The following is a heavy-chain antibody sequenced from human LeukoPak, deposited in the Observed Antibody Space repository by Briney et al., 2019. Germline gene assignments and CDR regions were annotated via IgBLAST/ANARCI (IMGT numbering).Heavy chain of an antibody. V-gene: IGHV5-51*01. CDR1: GYSFISYW. Sequence: GESLKIFFKGSGYSFISYWIGWVRQMPGKGLELMGIIYPGDSDTRYSPSFQGQVTISADKSINTAYLQWSSLKASDTAIYYCVRRDITSRYVVWFDPWGQGTPVTVSS. CDR3: VRRDITSRYVVWFDP. CDR2: IYPGDSDT. J-gene: IGHJ5*02. D-gene: IGHD2-2*01.